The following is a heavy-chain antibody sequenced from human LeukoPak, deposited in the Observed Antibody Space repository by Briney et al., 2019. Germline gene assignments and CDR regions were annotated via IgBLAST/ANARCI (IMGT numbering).Heavy chain of an antibody. J-gene: IGHJ4*02. Sequence: GGSLRLSCAASGFTFSSYSMNWVRQAPGKGLEWVSSISSSSSYIYYADSVSGRFTISRDNAKNSLYLQMNSLRAEDTAVYYCARDGGLYDPNYWGQGTLVTVSS. CDR2: ISSSSSYI. V-gene: IGHV3-21*01. D-gene: IGHD1-1*01. CDR3: ARDGGLYDPNY. CDR1: GFTFSSYS.